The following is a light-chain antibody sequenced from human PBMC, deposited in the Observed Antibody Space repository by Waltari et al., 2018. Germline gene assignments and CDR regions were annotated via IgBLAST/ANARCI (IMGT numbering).Light chain of an antibody. Sequence: QSALTQPPSASGSPGQSVTIPCTGTSSDLGGHNYVSWNQQSPGKAPKLMIYEVRQRPSGVPDRFSGSKSGNTASLTVSGLQAEDEAYYYCGSYAGTQKFFGGGTKLTVL. CDR2: EVR. CDR1: SSDLGGHNY. CDR3: GSYAGTQKF. V-gene: IGLV2-8*01. J-gene: IGLJ2*01.